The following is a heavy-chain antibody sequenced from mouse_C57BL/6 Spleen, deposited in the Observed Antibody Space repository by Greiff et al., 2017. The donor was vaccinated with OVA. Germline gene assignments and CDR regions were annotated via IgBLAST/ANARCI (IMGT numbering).Heavy chain of an antibody. CDR1: GYTFTSYG. CDR3: ARCDYEYYAMDY. J-gene: IGHJ4*01. D-gene: IGHD2-4*01. CDR2: IYPRSGNT. Sequence: VQRVESGAELARPGASVKLSCKASGYTFTSYGISWVKQRTGQGLEWIGEIYPRSGNTYYNEKFKGKATLTADKSSSTAYMELRSLTSEDSAVYFCARCDYEYYAMDYWGQGTSVTVSS. V-gene: IGHV1-81*01.